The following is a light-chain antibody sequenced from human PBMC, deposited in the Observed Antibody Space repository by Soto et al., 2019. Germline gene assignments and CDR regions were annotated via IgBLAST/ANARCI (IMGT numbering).Light chain of an antibody. J-gene: IGLJ2*01. CDR2: EVR. CDR3: SAYTARSTLV. V-gene: IGLV2-14*01. Sequence: QSALTQPASVSGSAGQSITISCSGTMRDVGAYNLVSWYQQHQGTAPKLIIYEVRNRPSGISSRFSGSRSGNTASLTISGLQYEDEGDDYCSAYTARSTLVFGGGTKLTVL. CDR1: MRDVGAYNL.